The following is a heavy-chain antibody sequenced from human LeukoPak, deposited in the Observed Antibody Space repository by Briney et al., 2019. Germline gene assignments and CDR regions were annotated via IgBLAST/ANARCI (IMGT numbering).Heavy chain of an antibody. D-gene: IGHD6-13*01. V-gene: IGHV3-30-3*01. CDR2: ISYDGNNR. CDR3: AREGVWRQQLVDYYYGMDV. J-gene: IGHJ6*02. CDR1: GFTFSDYA. Sequence: GGSLRLSCAASGFTFSDYAMHWVRQAPGKGLEWLAVISYDGNNRYFADSVKGRFTISRDNAKNMLYLQMNSLRAEDTAVYYCAREGVWRQQLVDYYYGMDVWGQGTTVTVSS.